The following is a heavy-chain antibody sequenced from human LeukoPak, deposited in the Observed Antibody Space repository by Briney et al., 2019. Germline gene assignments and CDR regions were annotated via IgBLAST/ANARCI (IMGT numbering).Heavy chain of an antibody. CDR3: ARTRYYYNSRSYGAPYYFDY. CDR2: INHSGST. Sequence: PPETLSLTCAVYGGSFSGYYWSWIRQPPGKGLEWLGEINHSGSTNYNPSLKSRVTISIDTSKNQFSLKLSSVTAADTAVYYCARTRYYYNSRSYGAPYYFDYWGQGTLVTASS. D-gene: IGHD3-10*01. CDR1: GGSFSGYY. J-gene: IGHJ4*02. V-gene: IGHV4-34*01.